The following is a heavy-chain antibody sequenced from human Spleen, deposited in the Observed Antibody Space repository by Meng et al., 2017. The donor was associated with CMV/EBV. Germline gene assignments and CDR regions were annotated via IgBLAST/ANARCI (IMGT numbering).Heavy chain of an antibody. Sequence: GGSLRLSCVVSGFTFTNYAMSWVRRAPGKGLEWVATIKEDGSEKHYVDSVKGRFTISRDNAKNSLHLQLNSLRDDDTAVYYCARRLALFDYWGQGTLVTVSS. V-gene: IGHV3-7*01. J-gene: IGHJ4*02. CDR3: ARRLALFDY. CDR2: IKEDGSEK. CDR1: GFTFTNYA. D-gene: IGHD6-19*01.